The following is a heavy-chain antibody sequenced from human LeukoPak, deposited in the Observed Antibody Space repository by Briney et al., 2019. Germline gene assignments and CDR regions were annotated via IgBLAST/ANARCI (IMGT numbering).Heavy chain of an antibody. D-gene: IGHD6-6*01. CDR3: ARSCSSSRGTFDY. V-gene: IGHV3-21*01. J-gene: IGHJ4*02. CDR2: ITSSSSYI. Sequence: GGSLRLSCAASGFTFSSYGINWVRQAPGKGLEWVSSITSSSSYIYYADSVKGRFTISRDNAKNSLYLQMNSLRAEDTAVYYCARSCSSSRGTFDYWGQGTLVTVSS. CDR1: GFTFSSYG.